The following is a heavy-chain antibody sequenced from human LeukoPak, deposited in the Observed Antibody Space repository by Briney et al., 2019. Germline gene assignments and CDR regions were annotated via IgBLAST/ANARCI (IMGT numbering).Heavy chain of an antibody. V-gene: IGHV4-39*07. Sequence: SETLSLTCTVSGASISSSSYYWGWIRQPPGKGLEWIGSFYYSGSTYYNPSLKSRVTISVDTSKNQFSLKLSFVTAADTAVYYCARVTVTTGGVDYWGQGTLVTVSS. D-gene: IGHD4-17*01. CDR1: GASISSSSYY. J-gene: IGHJ4*02. CDR3: ARVTVTTGGVDY. CDR2: FYYSGST.